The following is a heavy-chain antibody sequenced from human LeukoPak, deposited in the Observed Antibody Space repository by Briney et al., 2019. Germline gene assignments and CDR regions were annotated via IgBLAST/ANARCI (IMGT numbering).Heavy chain of an antibody. CDR1: GVSINSYY. CDR3: VRGPYGASISNWFDP. D-gene: IGHD4/OR15-4a*01. CDR2: IYYNGDT. Sequence: SETLSLTCTVSGVSINSYYWSWIRQTPGKGLEWIGYIYYNGDTHYNPSLNSRLSMSVDTPNKQFSLNLRSVTAADTAVYYCVRGPYGASISNWFDPWGQGLLVTVSS. J-gene: IGHJ5*02. V-gene: IGHV4-59*01.